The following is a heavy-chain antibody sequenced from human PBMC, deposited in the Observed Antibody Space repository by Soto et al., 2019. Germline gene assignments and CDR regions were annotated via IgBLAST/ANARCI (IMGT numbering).Heavy chain of an antibody. V-gene: IGHV3-21*01. CDR3: ARGGAGYNHAFDI. Sequence: LRLSCAASGFTFSSYSMNWVRQAPGKGLEWVSSISSSSSYIYYADSVKGRFTISRDNAENSLYLQMNSLRAEDTAVYYCARGGAGYNHAFDIWGQGTMVTVSS. D-gene: IGHD3-10*01. CDR1: GFTFSSYS. J-gene: IGHJ3*02. CDR2: ISSSSSYI.